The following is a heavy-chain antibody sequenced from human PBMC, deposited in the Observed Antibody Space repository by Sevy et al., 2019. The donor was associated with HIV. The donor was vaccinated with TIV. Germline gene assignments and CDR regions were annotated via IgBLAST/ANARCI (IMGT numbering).Heavy chain of an antibody. CDR2: ISFDESDK. D-gene: IGHD4-17*01. J-gene: IGHJ6*02. Sequence: GGSLRLSCVVSGITFSTSGMHWVRQAPGKGLEWVALISFDESDKYYADSVKGRFTISRDNFKNTLYLQMNSLTTEDTAVYYCARPRANYVDNYFFYAMDVWGQGTTVTVSS. CDR3: ARPRANYVDNYFFYAMDV. CDR1: GITFSTSG. V-gene: IGHV3-30*03.